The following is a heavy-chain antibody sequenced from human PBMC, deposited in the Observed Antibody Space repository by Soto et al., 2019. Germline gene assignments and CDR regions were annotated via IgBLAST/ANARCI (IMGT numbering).Heavy chain of an antibody. Sequence: SETLSLTCTVSGGSISSYYWSWIRQPPGKGLEWIGYIFYSGSTNYNPSLKSRVTISVDTSKNQFSLKLSSVTAADTAVYYCARLPLTMTMIRGVPMYYFDYWGQGTLVTVSS. D-gene: IGHD3-10*01. CDR3: ARLPLTMTMIRGVPMYYFDY. V-gene: IGHV4-59*01. J-gene: IGHJ4*02. CDR2: IFYSGST. CDR1: GGSISSYY.